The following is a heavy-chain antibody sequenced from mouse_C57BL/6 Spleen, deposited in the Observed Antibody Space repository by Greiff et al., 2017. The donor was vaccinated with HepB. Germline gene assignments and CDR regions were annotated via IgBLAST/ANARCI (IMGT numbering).Heavy chain of an antibody. Sequence: QVQLQQSGAELARPGASVKLSCKASGYTFTSYGISWVKQRTGQGLEWIGEIYPRSGNTYYNEKFKGKATLTADKSSSTAYMELRSLTSEDSAVYFCARHDYALYYFDYWGQGTTLTVSS. CDR2: IYPRSGNT. D-gene: IGHD2-4*01. J-gene: IGHJ2*01. CDR3: ARHDYALYYFDY. CDR1: GYTFTSYG. V-gene: IGHV1-81*01.